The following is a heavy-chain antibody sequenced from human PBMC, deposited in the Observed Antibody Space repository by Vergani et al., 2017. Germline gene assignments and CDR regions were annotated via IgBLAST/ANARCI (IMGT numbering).Heavy chain of an antibody. V-gene: IGHV3-66*01. J-gene: IGHJ4*02. D-gene: IGHD2-2*01. CDR1: GFTVSSTE. CDR2: IYSGGST. Sequence: EVQLVESRGVLVQPGGSLRLSCAASGFTVSSTEMSWVRQAPGKGLEWVSVIYSGGSTYYADSVKGRFTISRDNSKNTLYLQMNSLRAEDTAVYYCARVPINDFLFDYWGQGTLVTVSS. CDR3: ARVPINDFLFDY.